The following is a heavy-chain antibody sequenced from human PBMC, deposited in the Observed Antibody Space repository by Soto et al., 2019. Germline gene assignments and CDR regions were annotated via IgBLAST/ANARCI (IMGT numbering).Heavy chain of an antibody. V-gene: IGHV5-51*01. D-gene: IGHD2-15*01. CDR2: IYPGDSDT. CDR1: GYSFTSYW. Sequence: GESLKISCKCSGYSFTSYWIGWVRQMPGKGLEWMGIIYPGDSDTRYSPSFQGQVTISADKSIGTAYLQWSSLKASDTAIYYCARHDSPSVIYYYYGMDVWGQGTTVTVSS. J-gene: IGHJ6*02. CDR3: ARHDSPSVIYYYYGMDV.